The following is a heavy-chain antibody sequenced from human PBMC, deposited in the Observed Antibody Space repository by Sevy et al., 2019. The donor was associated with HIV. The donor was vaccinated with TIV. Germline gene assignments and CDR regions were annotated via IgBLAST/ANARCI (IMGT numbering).Heavy chain of an antibody. CDR2: IKQDMSEK. J-gene: IGHJ4*02. Sequence: GESLKISCAASGFTFSSYWMTWVRQAPGKGLEWVANIKQDMSEKYYADSVKGHFTISRDNFKNALYLEMNSLRVEDTAVYYCAGAGMGAKGFDYWGQGTLVTVSS. CDR3: AGAGMGAKGFDY. V-gene: IGHV3-7*03. D-gene: IGHD6-25*01. CDR1: GFTFSSYW.